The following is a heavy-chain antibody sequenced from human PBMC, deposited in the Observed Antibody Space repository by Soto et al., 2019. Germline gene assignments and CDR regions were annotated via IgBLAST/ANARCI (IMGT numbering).Heavy chain of an antibody. J-gene: IGHJ4*02. CDR2: IYPGDSDT. Sequence: XESLMISCKGSGYSFTSYWIGWVRQMPGKGLEWMGIIYPGDSDTRYSPSFQGQVTISADKSISTAYLQWSSLKASDTAMYYCARLYYYDSSGPTPPDYWGQGSLVTVSS. CDR1: GYSFTSYW. V-gene: IGHV5-51*01. CDR3: ARLYYYDSSGPTPPDY. D-gene: IGHD3-22*01.